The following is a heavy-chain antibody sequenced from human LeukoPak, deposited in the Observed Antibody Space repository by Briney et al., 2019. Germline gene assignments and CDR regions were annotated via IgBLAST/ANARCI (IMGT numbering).Heavy chain of an antibody. CDR1: GGSISSSSYY. Sequence: SETLSLTCTVSGGSISSSSYYWGWIRQPPGKGLEWIGSIYYSGSTYYNPSLKSRVTISVDTSKNQFSLKLSSVTAADTAVYYCARRGDIVVVPAGGWFDPWGQGTLVTVSS. V-gene: IGHV4-39*01. CDR3: ARRGDIVVVPAGGWFDP. D-gene: IGHD2-2*01. J-gene: IGHJ5*02. CDR2: IYYSGST.